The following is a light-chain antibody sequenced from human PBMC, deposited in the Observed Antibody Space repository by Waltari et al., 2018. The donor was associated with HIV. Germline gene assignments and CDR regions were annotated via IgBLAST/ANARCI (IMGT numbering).Light chain of an antibody. CDR3: QQYLRTPLT. J-gene: IGKJ4*01. CDR1: ETVLDGRNY. Sequence: DIVMTQSPDSLAVSLGERATINCKSSETVLDGRNYLSWYQQKPGQPPKLLIYRASTRESGVPDRFSGNGSGTDFSLTISSLQPEDVAVYYCQQYLRTPLTFGGGTRVEI. CDR2: RAS. V-gene: IGKV4-1*01.